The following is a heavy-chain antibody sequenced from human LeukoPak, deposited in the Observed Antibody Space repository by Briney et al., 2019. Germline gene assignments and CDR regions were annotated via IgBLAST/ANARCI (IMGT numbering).Heavy chain of an antibody. D-gene: IGHD6-19*01. CDR3: AKEGYSSGWYVMDV. CDR1: GFTFSSYG. J-gene: IGHJ6*02. V-gene: IGHV3-33*06. CDR2: IWYDGSNK. Sequence: PGRSLRLSCAASGFTFSSYGMHWVRQAPGKGLEWVAVIWYDGSNKYYADSVKGRFTISRDNSKNTLYLQMNSLRAEDTAVYYCAKEGYSSGWYVMDVWGQGTTVTVSS.